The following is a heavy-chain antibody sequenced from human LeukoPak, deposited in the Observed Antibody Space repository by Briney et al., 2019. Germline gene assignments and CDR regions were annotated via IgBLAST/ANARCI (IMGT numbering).Heavy chain of an antibody. CDR2: FEYGGST. CDR1: GGSISSSSYY. Sequence: SETLSLTCTVSGGSISSSSYYWGWIRQAPGKGLEWIGSFEYGGSTYYNPSLKSRVTISVDTSKNQFSLKLSSVTAADTAVYYCARVGERLVALNWFDPWGQGTLVTVSS. D-gene: IGHD5-12*01. CDR3: ARVGERLVALNWFDP. J-gene: IGHJ5*02. V-gene: IGHV4-39*07.